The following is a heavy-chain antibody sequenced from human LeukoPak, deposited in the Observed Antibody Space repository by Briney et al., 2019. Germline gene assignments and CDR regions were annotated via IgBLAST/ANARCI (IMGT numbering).Heavy chain of an antibody. CDR2: ISSSGSTI. J-gene: IGHJ4*02. D-gene: IGHD5-18*01. V-gene: IGHV3-11*04. Sequence: GGSLRLSCAASGFTFSDYYMSWIRQAPGKGLEWVSYISSSGSTIYYADSVKGRFTISRDNAKNSLYLQMNSQRAEDTAVYYCVRDQPIGYSNGYPFDYWGQGTLVTVSS. CDR1: GFTFSDYY. CDR3: VRDQPIGYSNGYPFDY.